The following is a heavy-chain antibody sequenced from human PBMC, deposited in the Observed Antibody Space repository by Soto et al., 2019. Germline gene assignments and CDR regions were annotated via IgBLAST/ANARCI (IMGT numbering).Heavy chain of an antibody. Sequence: ASVKVSCKASGGTFSSYAISWVRQAPGLGLEWMGGIIPIFGTANYAQKFQGRVTITADESTSTAYMELSSLRSEDTAVYYCAREPGFATRRHDAFDIWGQGTMVTVSS. V-gene: IGHV1-69*13. CDR1: GGTFSSYA. D-gene: IGHD6-6*01. CDR3: AREPGFATRRHDAFDI. CDR2: IIPIFGTA. J-gene: IGHJ3*02.